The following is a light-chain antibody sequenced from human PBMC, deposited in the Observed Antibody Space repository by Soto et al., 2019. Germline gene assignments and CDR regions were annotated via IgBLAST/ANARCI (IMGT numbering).Light chain of an antibody. CDR3: QQRSNWPPIT. Sequence: EIMLTQSPATLSLSPGERATLSCRASQSVGSFLAWYQQKPGQAPRLLIYDASNRATGIPARFSGSGSGTDFTLTISSLDPEDSAVYYCQQRSNWPPITFGQGTRLEIK. J-gene: IGKJ5*01. CDR1: QSVGSF. CDR2: DAS. V-gene: IGKV3-11*01.